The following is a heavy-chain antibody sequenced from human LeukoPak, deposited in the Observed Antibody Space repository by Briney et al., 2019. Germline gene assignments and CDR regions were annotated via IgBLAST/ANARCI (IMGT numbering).Heavy chain of an antibody. CDR1: GFTFSSYG. CDR2: IWYDGSNK. V-gene: IGHV3-33*01. Sequence: GRSLRLSCAASGFTFSSYGMHWVRQAPGKGLEWVAVIWYDGSNKYYADSVKGRFTISRDNAKNSLYLQMNSLRAEDTAVYYCARGWELIFDYWGQGTLVTVSS. D-gene: IGHD1-26*01. J-gene: IGHJ4*02. CDR3: ARGWELIFDY.